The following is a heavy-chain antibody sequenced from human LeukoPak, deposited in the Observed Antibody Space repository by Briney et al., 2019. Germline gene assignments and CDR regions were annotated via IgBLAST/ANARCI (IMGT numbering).Heavy chain of an antibody. CDR1: GFTFTAYL. D-gene: IGHD3-22*01. CDR2: MSSDGNAV. V-gene: IGHV3-30-3*01. Sequence: GGSLRLSCAASGFTFTAYLIHWVRQAPGKGLEWVAVMSSDGNAVFYADSVKGRFTISRDNSKNTLYLQMNSLRAEDTAVYYCVRESEYYFDHSASFDYWGQGTLVTVSS. CDR3: VRESEYYFDHSASFDY. J-gene: IGHJ4*02.